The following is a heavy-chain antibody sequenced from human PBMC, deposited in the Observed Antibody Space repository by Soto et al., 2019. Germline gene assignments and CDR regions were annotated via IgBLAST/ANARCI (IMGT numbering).Heavy chain of an antibody. CDR1: GFTFSSYG. J-gene: IGHJ6*02. D-gene: IGHD6-19*01. CDR2: ISYDGSNK. Sequence: QVQLVESGGGVVQPGRSLRLSCAASGFTFSSYGMHWVRQAQGKGLEWVAVISYDGSNKYYADSVKGRFTISRDNSKNTLYLQITSLRAEDTAVYYCAKAFGAATLIKQWLGLYYYGMDVWGQGTTVTVSS. CDR3: AKAFGAATLIKQWLGLYYYGMDV. V-gene: IGHV3-30*18.